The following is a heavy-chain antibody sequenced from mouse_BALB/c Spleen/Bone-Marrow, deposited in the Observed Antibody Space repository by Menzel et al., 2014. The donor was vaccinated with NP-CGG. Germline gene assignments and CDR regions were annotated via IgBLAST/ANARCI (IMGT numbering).Heavy chain of an antibody. CDR1: GYTFTSYW. Sequence: QVQLQQPGTDLVRPGASVKLSCKASGYTFTSYWINWVKQRPGQGLEWIGNIYPSDSYTNYNQKFKDKATLTVDKSSSTAYMHLSSPTSEDSAVYYCTRDDGGFAYWGQGTLVTDSA. J-gene: IGHJ3*01. CDR2: IYPSDSYT. CDR3: TRDDGGFAY. V-gene: IGHV1-69*02. D-gene: IGHD1-1*02.